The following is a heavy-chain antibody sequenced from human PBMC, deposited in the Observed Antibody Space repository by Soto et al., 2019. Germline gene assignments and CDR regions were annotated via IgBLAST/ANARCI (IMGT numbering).Heavy chain of an antibody. CDR3: ARHGGTGWPYYYYYGMDV. V-gene: IGHV5-51*01. J-gene: IGHJ6*02. CDR1: GYSFTNYW. Sequence: GESLKISCKGSGYSFTNYWIGWVRQMPGKGLEWMGIIYPGDSDTRYSPSFQGQVTISADKSISNAYLQWSSLKASDTAMYYCARHGGTGWPYYYYYGMDVWGQGTTVTASS. D-gene: IGHD6-19*01. CDR2: IYPGDSDT.